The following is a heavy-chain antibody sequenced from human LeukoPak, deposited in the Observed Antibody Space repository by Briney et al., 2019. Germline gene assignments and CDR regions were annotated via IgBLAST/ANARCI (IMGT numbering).Heavy chain of an antibody. CDR2: IIPVFGTA. CDR1: GGTFSSYA. CDR3: ARDQGYCGGDCYSTFDY. J-gene: IGHJ4*02. Sequence: SVKVSCKASGGTFSSYAISWVRQAPGQGLEWMGGIIPVFGTANYAQKFQGRVTITADESTSTAYMELSSLRSEDTAVYYCARDQGYCGGDCYSTFDYWGQGTLVTVSS. V-gene: IGHV1-69*01. D-gene: IGHD2-21*02.